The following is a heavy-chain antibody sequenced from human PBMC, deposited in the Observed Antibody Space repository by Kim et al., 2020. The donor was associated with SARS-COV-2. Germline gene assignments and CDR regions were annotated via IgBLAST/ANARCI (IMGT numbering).Heavy chain of an antibody. V-gene: IGHV1-3*01. J-gene: IGHJ4*02. CDR2: INAGNGDT. Sequence: ASVKVSCKASGSTFTGYAIHWVRQAPGQRLEWMGWINAGNGDTKYSQKFQGRVTITRDTSASTADMELSSLRSEDTAVYYCARGDCSSTSCQYYPDHWGQGTLVTVSS. D-gene: IGHD2-2*01. CDR3: ARGDCSSTSCQYYPDH. CDR1: GSTFTGYA.